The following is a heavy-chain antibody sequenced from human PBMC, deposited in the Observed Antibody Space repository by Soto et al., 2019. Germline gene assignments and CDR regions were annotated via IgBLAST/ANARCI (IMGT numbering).Heavy chain of an antibody. CDR3: AKDLHRRWIVGYDY. D-gene: IGHD2-15*01. V-gene: IGHV3-23*01. CDR1: GFTFSSYA. CDR2: ISGSGGST. J-gene: IGHJ4*02. Sequence: GGSLRLSCAASGFTFSSYAMSWVRQAPGKGLEWVSAISGSGGSTYYADSVKGRFTISRDNSKNTLYLQMNSLRAEDTAVYYCAKDLHRRWIVGYDYWGQGTLVTVSS.